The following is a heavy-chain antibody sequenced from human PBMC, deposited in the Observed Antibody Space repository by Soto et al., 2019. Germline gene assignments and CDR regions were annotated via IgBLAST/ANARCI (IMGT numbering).Heavy chain of an antibody. Sequence: PGGSLRLSCAASGFTFSMNGMTWVRQAPGKGLESVSSTSGDSSSTYYADSVKGRFTVSRDNSKNTLYLQMNSLRAEDTAIYYCVKDNNWNDPGWGQGTLVTVSS. D-gene: IGHD1-1*01. CDR3: VKDNNWNDPG. J-gene: IGHJ4*02. CDR2: TSGDSSST. V-gene: IGHV3-23*01. CDR1: GFTFSMNG.